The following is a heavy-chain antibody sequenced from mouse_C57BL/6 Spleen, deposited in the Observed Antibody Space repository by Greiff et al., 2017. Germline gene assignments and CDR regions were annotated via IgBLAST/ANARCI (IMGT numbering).Heavy chain of an antibody. V-gene: IGHV1-69*01. D-gene: IGHD2-14*01. CDR3: AREGTDYYAMDY. Sequence: VQLQQPGAELVMPGASVKLSCKASGYTFTSYWMHWVKQRPGQGLEWIGEIDPSDSYTNYNQKFKGKSTLTVDKSSSTAYMQLNSLTSEDSAVYFCAREGTDYYAMDYWGQGTSVTVSS. CDR1: GYTFTSYW. J-gene: IGHJ4*01. CDR2: IDPSDSYT.